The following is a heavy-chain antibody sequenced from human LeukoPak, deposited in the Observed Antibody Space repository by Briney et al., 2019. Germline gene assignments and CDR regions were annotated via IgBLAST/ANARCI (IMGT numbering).Heavy chain of an antibody. CDR1: GGSISSYY. V-gene: IGHV4-59*08. J-gene: IGHJ4*02. CDR2: IYYSGST. D-gene: IGHD6-19*01. Sequence: SETLSLTCTVSGGSISSYYWSWIRQPPGKGLEWIGYIYYSGSTNYNPSLKSRVTISVDTSKNQFSLKLSSVTAADTAVYYCARHLRSSGWYRYWGQGTLVTVSS. CDR3: ARHLRSSGWYRY.